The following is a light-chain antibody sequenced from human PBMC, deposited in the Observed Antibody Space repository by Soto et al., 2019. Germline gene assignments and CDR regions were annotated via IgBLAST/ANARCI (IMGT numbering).Light chain of an antibody. CDR2: GAS. V-gene: IGKV3-20*01. J-gene: IGKJ1*01. CDR1: QSVSSSY. CDR3: QQYGSSPRT. Sequence: EIVLTQSPGTLSLSPGERATLSCRVSQSVSSSYLAWYQQRPGQGPRLLIYGASSRATGIPDRFSGSGSGTDFTLTISSLEPEDFAVYYCQQYGSSPRTFGRGTKVDI.